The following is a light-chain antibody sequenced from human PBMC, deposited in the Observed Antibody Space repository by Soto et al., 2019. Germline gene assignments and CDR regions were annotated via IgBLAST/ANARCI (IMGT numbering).Light chain of an antibody. CDR3: QQSYSTPPT. Sequence: DIHMTQSPSSLSASVGDRVTITCRASQSISSYVNWYQQKSVQAPKLLIYAASSLRSGVPSRFSGTGSGTDFTLTITSLQPEDFASYHCQQSYSTPPTFGQGTKLEIK. V-gene: IGKV1-39*01. J-gene: IGKJ2*01. CDR1: QSISSY. CDR2: AAS.